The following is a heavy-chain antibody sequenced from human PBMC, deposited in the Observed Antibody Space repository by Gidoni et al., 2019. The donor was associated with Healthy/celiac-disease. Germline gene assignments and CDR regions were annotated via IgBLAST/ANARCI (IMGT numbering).Heavy chain of an antibody. Sequence: QVQLGQSGAVVKKPGSAGKVSFQASGGHLSSYAISWVRQAPGQGLEWMGGVIPIFGTANYAQKFQGRVTITADKSTSTAYMELSSLRSEDTAVYYCAREAVVGTTERLDPWGQGTLVTVSS. V-gene: IGHV1-69*06. CDR2: VIPIFGTA. CDR3: AREAVVGTTERLDP. CDR1: GGHLSSYA. D-gene: IGHD4-17*01. J-gene: IGHJ5*02.